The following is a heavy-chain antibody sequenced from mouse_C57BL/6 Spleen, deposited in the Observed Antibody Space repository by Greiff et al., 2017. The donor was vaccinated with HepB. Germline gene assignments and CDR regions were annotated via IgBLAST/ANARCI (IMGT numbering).Heavy chain of an antibody. J-gene: IGHJ4*01. D-gene: IGHD1-1*02. CDR1: GYSFTSYY. CDR3: ARKGIYGAMDY. V-gene: IGHV1-66*01. CDR2: IYPGSGNT. Sequence: QVQLKESGPELVKPGASVKISCKASGYSFTSYYIHWVKQRPGQGLEWIGWIYPGSGNTKYNEKFKGKAILTADTSSSTAYMQLSSLTSEDSAVYYCARKGIYGAMDYWGQGTSVTVAS.